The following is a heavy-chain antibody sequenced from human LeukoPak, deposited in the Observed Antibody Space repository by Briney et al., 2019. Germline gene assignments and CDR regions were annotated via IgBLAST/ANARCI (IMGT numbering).Heavy chain of an antibody. D-gene: IGHD1-26*01. CDR3: ATTPFYSGSSKTKLSNY. Sequence: GGSLRLSCAASGFTFSDYYMTWIRQAPGKGLEWISYISSGGITIHYADSVKGRFTISRDSAKSSLYLQMNSLRADDTAVYYCATTPFYSGSSKTKLSNYWGQGTLVTVSS. V-gene: IGHV3-11*01. J-gene: IGHJ4*02. CDR1: GFTFSDYY. CDR2: ISSGGITI.